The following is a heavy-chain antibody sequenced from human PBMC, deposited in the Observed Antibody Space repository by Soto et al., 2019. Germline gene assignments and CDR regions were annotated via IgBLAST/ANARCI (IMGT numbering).Heavy chain of an antibody. Sequence: SVKVSCKASGGTFSSYAISWVRQAPGQGLEWMGGIIPIFGTANYAQKFQGRVTITADESTSTAYMELSSLRSEDTAVYYCAPPEGDIVVVVAAPTYYYYGMDVWGQGTTVTVPS. CDR2: IIPIFGTA. CDR1: GGTFSSYA. CDR3: APPEGDIVVVVAAPTYYYYGMDV. V-gene: IGHV1-69*13. J-gene: IGHJ6*02. D-gene: IGHD2-15*01.